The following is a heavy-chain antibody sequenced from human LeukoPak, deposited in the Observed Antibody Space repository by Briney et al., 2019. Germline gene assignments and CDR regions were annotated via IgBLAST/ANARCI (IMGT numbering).Heavy chain of an antibody. CDR1: GFTFSNAW. CDR2: IRSKANSYAT. V-gene: IGHV3-73*01. CDR3: TPTEGGY. Sequence: GGSLRLSCAASGFTFSNAWMSWVRQAPGKGLEWVGRIRSKANSYATAYAASVKGRFTISREDSKNTAYLQMNSLKTEDTAVYYCTPTEGGYWGQGTLVTVSS. J-gene: IGHJ4*02.